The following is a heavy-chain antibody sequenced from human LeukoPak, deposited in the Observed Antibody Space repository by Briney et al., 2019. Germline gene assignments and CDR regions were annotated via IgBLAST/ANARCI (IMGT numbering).Heavy chain of an antibody. CDR3: AKVGNGSGSYYADY. V-gene: IGHV3-30*18. CDR2: ISYDGSNK. CDR1: GFTFSSYG. J-gene: IGHJ4*02. D-gene: IGHD3-10*01. Sequence: GRSLRLSCAASGFTFSSYGMHWVRQAPGKGLEWVAVISYDGSNKYYADSVKGRFTISRDNSKNTLYLQMNSQRAEDTAVYYCAKVGNGSGSYYADYWGQGTLVTVSS.